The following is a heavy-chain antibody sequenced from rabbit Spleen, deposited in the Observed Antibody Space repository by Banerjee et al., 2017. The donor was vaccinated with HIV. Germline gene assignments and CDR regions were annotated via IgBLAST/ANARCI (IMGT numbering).Heavy chain of an antibody. Sequence: QSLEESGGDLVKPGASLTLTCTASGVSFSISSYMCWVRQAPGKGLEWIACIDAGSSGFTYFATWAKGRFTISKTSSTTVTLQMTRLTAADTATYFCARDTGSSFSSYGMDLWGQGTLVTV. D-gene: IGHD8-1*01. CDR1: GVSFSISSY. CDR3: ARDTGSSFSSYGMDL. V-gene: IGHV1S40*01. J-gene: IGHJ6*01. CDR2: IDAGSSGFT.